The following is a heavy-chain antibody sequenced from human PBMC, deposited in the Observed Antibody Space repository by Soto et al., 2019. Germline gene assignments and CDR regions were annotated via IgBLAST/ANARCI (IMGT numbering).Heavy chain of an antibody. V-gene: IGHV4-30-4*01. CDR3: PRSSSSWYGYYYGMDV. J-gene: IGHJ6*02. Sequence: AQTLSLTCTVSGRPIRSGDYYWSWIRQATGTGLEWIGYIYYSGSTYYNPSLKSRVTISVDTSKTEFSLKLSSVTAADTAVYYCPRSSSSWYGYYYGMDVWGQGTTVPFSS. D-gene: IGHD6-13*01. CDR1: GRPIRSGDYY. CDR2: IYYSGST.